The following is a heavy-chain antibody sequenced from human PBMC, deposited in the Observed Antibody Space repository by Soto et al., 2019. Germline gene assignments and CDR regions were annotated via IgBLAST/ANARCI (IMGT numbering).Heavy chain of an antibody. J-gene: IGHJ4*02. Sequence: PGGSLRLSCAASGFTFSNAWMSWVRQAPGKGLEWVGRIKSKTDGGTTDYAAPVKGRFTISRDDSKNTLYLQMNSLKTEDTAVYYCTTSYNYYDSFALLYFDYWGQGTRVTVSS. CDR1: GFTFSNAW. CDR3: TTSYNYYDSFALLYFDY. CDR2: IKSKTDGGTT. D-gene: IGHD3-22*01. V-gene: IGHV3-15*01.